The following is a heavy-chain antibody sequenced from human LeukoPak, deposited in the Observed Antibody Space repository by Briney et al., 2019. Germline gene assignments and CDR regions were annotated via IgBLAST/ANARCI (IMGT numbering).Heavy chain of an antibody. V-gene: IGHV1-2*02. CDR1: GYTFTGYY. J-gene: IGHJ4*02. Sequence: ASVKVSCKASGYTFTGYYMHWVRQAPGQGLESMGWINPNSRGTNYAQEFQGRVTMTRDRSISTAYMELSRLRSDDTAVYYCARVGTVDTAMVTLFGDLYYFDYWGQGTLVTVSS. D-gene: IGHD5-18*01. CDR3: ARVGTVDTAMVTLFGDLYYFDY. CDR2: INPNSRGT.